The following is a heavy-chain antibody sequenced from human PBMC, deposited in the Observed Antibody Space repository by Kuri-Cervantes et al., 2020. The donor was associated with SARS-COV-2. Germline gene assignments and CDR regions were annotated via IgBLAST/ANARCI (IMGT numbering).Heavy chain of an antibody. V-gene: IGHV4-38-2*01. J-gene: IGHJ4*02. CDR3: ARWDNWDGVY. D-gene: IGHD1-1*01. Sequence: GSLRLSCAVSGYSISSGYYWGWIRQPPGKGLEWIGSIYHSGSTYYNPSLKSRVTISVDTSKNQFSLKLSSVTAADTAVYYCARWDNWDGVYWGQGTLVTVSS. CDR1: GYSISSGYY. CDR2: IYHSGST.